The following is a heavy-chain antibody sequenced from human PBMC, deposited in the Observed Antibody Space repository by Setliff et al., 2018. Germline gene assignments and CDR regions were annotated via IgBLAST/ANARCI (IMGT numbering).Heavy chain of an antibody. CDR1: GGSISSSSYY. V-gene: IGHV4-39*07. J-gene: IGHJ4*02. CDR2: IYYSGST. CDR3: ARDKRQYNFWSGYYGSWGNYFDY. Sequence: PSETLSLTCTVSGGSISSSSYYWGWIRQPPGKGLEWIGSIYYSGSTYYNPSLRSRVTISVDTSKNQFSLKLSSVTAADTAVYYCARDKRQYNFWSGYYGSWGNYFDYWGQGTLVTVSS. D-gene: IGHD3-3*01.